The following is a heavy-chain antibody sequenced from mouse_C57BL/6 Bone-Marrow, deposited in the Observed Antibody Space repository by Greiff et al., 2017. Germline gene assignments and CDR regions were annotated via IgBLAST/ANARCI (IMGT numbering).Heavy chain of an antibody. V-gene: IGHV14-4*01. D-gene: IGHD1-1*01. CDR3: RSPAWFAY. CDR2: IDPENGDT. CDR1: GFNIKDDY. J-gene: IGHJ3*01. Sequence: EVQLQQSGAELVRPGASVKLSCTASGFNIKDDYMHWVKQRPEQGLEWIGWIDPENGDTEYASKFQGKATITADTSSNTAYLQLSSLTSEDTAVYYFRSPAWFAYWGQGTLVTVSA.